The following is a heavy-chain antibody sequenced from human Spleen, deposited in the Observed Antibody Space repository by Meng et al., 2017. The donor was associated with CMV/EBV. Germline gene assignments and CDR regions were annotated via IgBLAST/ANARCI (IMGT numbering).Heavy chain of an antibody. Sequence: GESLKISCAASGFTFSSYPMHWVRQAPGKGLEWVAVISYDGINKYYADSVKGRFTLSRDNSKNTLYLQMNSLRAEDTAVYYCARDRSAGTIVVVSPPNWFDPWGQGTLVTVSS. CDR2: ISYDGINK. D-gene: IGHD2-21*01. CDR1: GFTFSSYP. V-gene: IGHV3-30*04. J-gene: IGHJ5*02. CDR3: ARDRSAGTIVVVSPPNWFDP.